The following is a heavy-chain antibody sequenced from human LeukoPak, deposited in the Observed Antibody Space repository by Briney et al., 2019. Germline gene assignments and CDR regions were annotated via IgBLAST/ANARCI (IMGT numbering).Heavy chain of an antibody. D-gene: IGHD3-10*01. V-gene: IGHV1-69*04. CDR1: GGTFSSYA. CDR2: IIPILGIA. J-gene: IGHJ4*02. Sequence: SVKVSCKASGGTFSSYAIRWVRQAPGQGLEWMGRIIPILGIANYAQKFQGRVTITADETTSTAYMELGSLRSEDTAVYYCARAVGFGELFYFDYWGQGTLVTVSS. CDR3: ARAVGFGELFYFDY.